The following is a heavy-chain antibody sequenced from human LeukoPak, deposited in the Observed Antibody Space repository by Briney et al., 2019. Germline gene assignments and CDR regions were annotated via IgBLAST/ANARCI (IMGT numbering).Heavy chain of an antibody. J-gene: IGHJ6*02. CDR3: AKDIYMTTVTTGSEVDDYYYYGMDV. V-gene: IGHV3-21*04. CDR2: ISSSSSYI. D-gene: IGHD4-17*01. Sequence: TGGSLRLSCAASGFTFSSYSMNWVRQAPGKGLEWVSSISSSSSYIYYADSVKGRFTISRDNAKNSLYLQMNSLRAEDTALYYCAKDIYMTTVTTGSEVDDYYYYGMDVWGQGTTVTVSS. CDR1: GFTFSSYS.